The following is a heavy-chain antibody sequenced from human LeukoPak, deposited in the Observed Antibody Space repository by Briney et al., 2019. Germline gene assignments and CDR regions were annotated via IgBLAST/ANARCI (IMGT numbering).Heavy chain of an antibody. V-gene: IGHV3-23*01. D-gene: IGHD2-15*01. CDR3: AKGYCSAGSCVHSDY. CDR2: ISGSGGTT. J-gene: IGHJ4*02. Sequence: PGGSLRLSCAASGXSFSHYAMSWVRQAPGKGLECVSGISGSGGTTYYADSVKGRFTISRDNSKNTLYLQMNSLRAEDTAVYYCAKGYCSAGSCVHSDYWGQGTLVTVSS. CDR1: GXSFSHYA.